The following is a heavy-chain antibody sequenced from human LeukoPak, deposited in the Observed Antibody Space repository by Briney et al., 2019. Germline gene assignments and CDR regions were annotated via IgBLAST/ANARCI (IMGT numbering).Heavy chain of an antibody. J-gene: IGHJ4*02. CDR1: GFTFSSYS. CDR2: ISSSSSYK. Sequence: GGSLRLSCAASGFTFSSYSMNWVRQAPGKGLEWVSSISSSSSYKYYADSVKGRFTISRDNAKNSLYLQMNSLRAEDTAVYYCARDSLGYCSGGSCYPFDYWGQGTLVTVSS. D-gene: IGHD2-15*01. CDR3: ARDSLGYCSGGSCYPFDY. V-gene: IGHV3-21*01.